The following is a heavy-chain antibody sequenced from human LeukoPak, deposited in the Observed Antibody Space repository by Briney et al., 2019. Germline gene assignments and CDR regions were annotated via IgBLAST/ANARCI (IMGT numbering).Heavy chain of an antibody. CDR1: GFTFSSYA. CDR2: ISYDGSNK. D-gene: IGHD3-3*01. CDR3: ARRYYDFWSGYYTCLDY. Sequence: PGGSLRLSCAASGFTFSSYAMSWVRQAPGKGLEWVAVISYDGSNKYYADSVKGRFTISRDNSKNTLYLQMNSLRAEDTAVYYCARRYYDFWSGYYTCLDYWGQGTLVTVSS. V-gene: IGHV3-30*03. J-gene: IGHJ4*02.